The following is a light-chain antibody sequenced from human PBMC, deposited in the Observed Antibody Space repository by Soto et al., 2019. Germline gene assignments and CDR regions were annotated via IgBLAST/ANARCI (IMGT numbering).Light chain of an antibody. V-gene: IGKV1-33*01. CDR2: DAS. CDR3: QQHYDLPYT. J-gene: IGKJ2*01. CDR1: QGISNY. Sequence: DIQMTQSPSSLSASVGDRVTITCQSRQGISNYLNWYQQKPGKAPILLIYDASTLETGVPSRFSGGGSGTDFTFSISSLQPEDVATYYCQQHYDLPYTFGQGTTLKIK.